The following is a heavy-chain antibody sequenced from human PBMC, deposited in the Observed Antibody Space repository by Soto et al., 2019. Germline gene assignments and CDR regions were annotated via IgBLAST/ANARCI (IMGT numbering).Heavy chain of an antibody. CDR2: INHSGSS. CDR1: GGSFSGFY. Sequence: QVQLQQWGAGLLKPSETLSLTCAVHGGSFSGFYWTWIRQPPGKGLEWIGEINHSGSSNYNPPLKSRVNLSLDTFRNQFSLSLNSVTAADTAVYYCARMAGPWYFDLWGRGTLVTVSS. V-gene: IGHV4-34*01. J-gene: IGHJ2*01. CDR3: ARMAGPWYFDL.